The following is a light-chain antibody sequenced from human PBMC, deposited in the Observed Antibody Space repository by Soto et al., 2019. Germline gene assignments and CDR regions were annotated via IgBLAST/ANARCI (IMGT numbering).Light chain of an antibody. J-gene: IGLJ1*01. CDR3: SSYTSSSTLYV. CDR1: RSDVGGYNY. V-gene: IGLV2-14*01. Sequence: QSVLTQPASVSGSPGQSITISCTGTRSDVGGYNYVSWYQQHPGKAPKLMIYDVSNRPSGVSNRFSGSKSGNTASLTISGLQAEDEADDYCSSYTSSSTLYVFGTGTKLTVL. CDR2: DVS.